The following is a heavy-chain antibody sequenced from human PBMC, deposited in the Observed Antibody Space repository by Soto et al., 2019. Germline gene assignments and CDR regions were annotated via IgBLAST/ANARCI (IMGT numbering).Heavy chain of an antibody. CDR1: GYTFTNYW. V-gene: IGHV5-51*01. J-gene: IGHJ6*02. CDR2: IYPGDSDT. Sequence: PGESLKISCKGSGYTFTNYWIGWVRQMPGKGPEWMGIIYPGDSDTKYNPSFQGQVTISADKSITTTYLQWSSLKASDTASYYRAASIFYYGMDVWGQGTTVTVSS. CDR3: AASIFYYGMDV.